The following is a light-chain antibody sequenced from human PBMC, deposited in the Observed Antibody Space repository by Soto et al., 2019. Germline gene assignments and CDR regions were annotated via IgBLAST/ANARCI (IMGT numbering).Light chain of an antibody. CDR3: QQYHSYPLT. J-gene: IGKJ4*01. V-gene: IGKV1-16*02. Sequence: DIQMTQSPSSLSASVGDTVTITCRASQGISNHLAWFQHKAGKAPKALIHVAASLQSGVSSKFSGSGFGTDFTLTITSLQPEDSATYYCQQYHSYPLTFAGGTKVEIK. CDR1: QGISNH. CDR2: VAA.